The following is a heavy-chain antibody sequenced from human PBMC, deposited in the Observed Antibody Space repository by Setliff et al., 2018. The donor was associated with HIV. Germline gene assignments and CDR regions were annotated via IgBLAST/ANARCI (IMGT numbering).Heavy chain of an antibody. J-gene: IGHJ4*02. Sequence: PGGSLRLSCAASGFTFSSYWMSWVRQAPGKGLEWVANIKQDGSEKDYVDSVKVRFTISRDNAKNSLYLQMNSLRAEDTAVYYCARKGYSSGWYYLDNWGQGTLVTVSS. CDR2: IKQDGSEK. CDR1: GFTFSSYW. V-gene: IGHV3-7*01. CDR3: ARKGYSSGWYYLDN. D-gene: IGHD6-19*01.